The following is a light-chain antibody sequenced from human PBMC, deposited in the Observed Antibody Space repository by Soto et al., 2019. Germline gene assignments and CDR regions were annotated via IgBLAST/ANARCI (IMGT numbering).Light chain of an antibody. CDR3: SSYAGRSVI. CDR1: LSDVGGQTS. Sequence: QSALTQPPSASGSPGQSVTISCTGSLSDVGGQTSVSWYRQDPGKAPQLIVYDVTRRPSGVPKRFSGSRSGSKASLTVSGLQAEDEATYYCSSYAGRSVIFGGGTKLIVL. J-gene: IGLJ2*01. CDR2: DVT. V-gene: IGLV2-8*01.